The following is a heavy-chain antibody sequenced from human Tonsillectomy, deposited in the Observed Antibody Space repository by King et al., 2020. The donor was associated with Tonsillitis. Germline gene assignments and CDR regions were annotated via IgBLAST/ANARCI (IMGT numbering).Heavy chain of an antibody. CDR3: ARRSGGSYER. CDR1: GGSISSYY. Sequence: VQLQESGPGLVKPSETLSLTCTVSGGSISSYYWSWIRQPPGKGLEWIGYISYSGSTNYNPSLKSRVTISVDTSTNQFSLKLSSGTAADTAVYYCARRSGGSYERWGQGTLATVSS. D-gene: IGHD1-26*01. CDR2: ISYSGST. J-gene: IGHJ4*02. V-gene: IGHV4-59*08.